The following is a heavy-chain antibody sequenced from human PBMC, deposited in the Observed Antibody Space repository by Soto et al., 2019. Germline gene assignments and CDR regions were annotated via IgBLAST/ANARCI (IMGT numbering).Heavy chain of an antibody. V-gene: IGHV1-24*01. D-gene: IGHD6-6*01. Sequence: ASVKVSCKVSGYTLTELSMHWVREVPGKGLEWMGGFDPEDGETIYAQKFQARVTMTEDTSTDTAYMELSSLRSEDTAVYYCATGTVYSSSSDGLFDYWGQGTLVTVSS. CDR3: ATGTVYSSSSDGLFDY. CDR2: FDPEDGET. J-gene: IGHJ4*02. CDR1: GYTLTELS.